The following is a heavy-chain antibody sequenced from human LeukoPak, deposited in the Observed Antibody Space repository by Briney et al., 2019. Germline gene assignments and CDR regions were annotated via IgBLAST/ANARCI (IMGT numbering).Heavy chain of an antibody. Sequence: TGGSLRLSCAASEFTFSSYSMNWVRQAPGKGLEWVSYLSSSSGTIYYADSVKGRFTISRDNAKNSLYLQMDSLRDEDMAVYYCARDLTPNPWYFDLWGRGTLVTVSS. CDR3: ARDLTPNPWYFDL. J-gene: IGHJ2*01. CDR2: LSSSSGTI. V-gene: IGHV3-48*02. CDR1: EFTFSSYS.